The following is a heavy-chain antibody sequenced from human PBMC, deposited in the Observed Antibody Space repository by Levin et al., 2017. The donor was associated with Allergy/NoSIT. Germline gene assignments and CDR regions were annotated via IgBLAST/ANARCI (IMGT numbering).Heavy chain of an antibody. CDR3: ARGGPIVVVVAATPRNWFDP. J-gene: IGHJ5*02. Sequence: ASVKVSCKASGYTFTSYYMHWVRQAPGQGLEWMGIINPSGGSTSYAQKFQGRVTMTRDTSTSTVYMELSSLRSEDTAVYYCARGGPIVVVVAATPRNWFDPWGQGTLVTVSS. CDR1: GYTFTSYY. CDR2: INPSGGST. V-gene: IGHV1-46*01. D-gene: IGHD2-15*01.